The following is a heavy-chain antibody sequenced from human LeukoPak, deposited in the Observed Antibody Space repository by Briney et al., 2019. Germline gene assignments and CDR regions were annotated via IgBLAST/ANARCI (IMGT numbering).Heavy chain of an antibody. J-gene: IGHJ4*02. CDR1: GFTFSTYW. CDR3: ARDIGYCSGGSCSAFDY. D-gene: IGHD2-15*01. Sequence: PGGSLRLSCAASGFTFSTYWMSWVCQAPGKGLEWVANIKQDGSEKYYVDSVKGRFTISRDNAKNSLYLQMNSLRAEDTAVYYCARDIGYCSGGSCSAFDYWGQGTLVTVSS. V-gene: IGHV3-7*01. CDR2: IKQDGSEK.